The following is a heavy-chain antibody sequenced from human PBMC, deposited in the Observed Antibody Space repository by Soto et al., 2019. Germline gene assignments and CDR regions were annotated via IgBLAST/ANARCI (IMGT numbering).Heavy chain of an antibody. D-gene: IGHD2-15*01. CDR3: AKSEDGYYYYGMDV. J-gene: IGHJ6*02. Sequence: QVQLVESGGGVVQPGRSLRLSCAASGFTFSSYGMHWLRQAPGKGLEWVAVISYDGSNKYYADSVKGRFTISRDNSKNTLYLQMNSLRAEDTAVYYCAKSEDGYYYYGMDVWGQGTTVTVSS. CDR2: ISYDGSNK. CDR1: GFTFSSYG. V-gene: IGHV3-30*18.